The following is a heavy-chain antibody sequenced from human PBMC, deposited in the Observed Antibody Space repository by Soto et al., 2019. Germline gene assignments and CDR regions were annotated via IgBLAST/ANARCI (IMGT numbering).Heavy chain of an antibody. CDR2: ISSSSSYI. D-gene: IGHD1-26*01. Sequence: EVQLVESGGGLVKPGGSLRLSCAASGFTFSSYSMNWVRQAPGKGLEWVSSISSSSSYIYYADSVKGRFTISRDNAKNSLYLQMNSLRAEDTAVYYCASRLPSRNRSGSYYFRYWGQGTLVTVSS. CDR3: ASRLPSRNRSGSYYFRY. CDR1: GFTFSSYS. V-gene: IGHV3-21*01. J-gene: IGHJ4*02.